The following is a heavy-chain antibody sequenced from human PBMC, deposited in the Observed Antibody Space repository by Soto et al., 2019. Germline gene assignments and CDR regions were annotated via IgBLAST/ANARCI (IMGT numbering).Heavy chain of an antibody. V-gene: IGHV3-66*04. CDR3: ARHRHPRGTVGATSPLDP. J-gene: IGHJ5*02. D-gene: IGHD1-26*01. Sequence: EVQLLESGGGLVQPGGSLRLSCAISGFSVSSNYLSWVRQAPWMGLEWVSVHYSGGSTYYADSVQGRFTISRDKSNNTLYLQLRRVRAEDTAVYFCARHRHPRGTVGATSPLDPWGQGTQVTVSS. CDR2: HYSGGST. CDR1: GFSVSSNY.